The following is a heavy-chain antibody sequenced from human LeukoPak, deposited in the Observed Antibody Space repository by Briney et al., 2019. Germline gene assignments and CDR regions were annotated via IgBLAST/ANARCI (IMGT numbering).Heavy chain of an antibody. CDR1: GFTFSSYG. Sequence: PGGSLRLSCAASGFTFSSYGMSWVRQAPGKGLEWVSAISGSGGSTYYADSVKGRFTISRDNSKNTLYLQMNSLRAEDTAVYYCAKGMKVGNSWYWYFDLWGRGTLVTVSS. CDR2: ISGSGGST. V-gene: IGHV3-23*01. D-gene: IGHD6-13*01. CDR3: AKGMKVGNSWYWYFDL. J-gene: IGHJ2*01.